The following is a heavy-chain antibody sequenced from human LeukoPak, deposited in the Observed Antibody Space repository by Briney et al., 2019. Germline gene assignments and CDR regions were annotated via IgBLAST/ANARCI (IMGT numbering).Heavy chain of an antibody. J-gene: IGHJ4*02. CDR3: ARGIWLGRFLETDPLDY. CDR1: GYTFTGYY. CDR2: INPNSGGT. D-gene: IGHD3-3*01. Sequence: ASVKVSCKASGYTFTGYYMHWVRQAPGQGLEWMGWINPNSGGTNYAQKFQGRVTMTRDTSISTAYMELSRLRSDDTAVYYCARGIWLGRFLETDPLDYWGQGTLVTVSS. V-gene: IGHV1-2*02.